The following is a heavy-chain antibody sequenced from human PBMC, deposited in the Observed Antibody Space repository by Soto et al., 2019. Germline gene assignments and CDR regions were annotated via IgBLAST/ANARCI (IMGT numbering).Heavy chain of an antibody. Sequence: PGGSLRLSCAASGFTFNIYEMNWVRQAPGKGLEWASYISGSGGETYYADSVKGRFTLSRDNAKNSLFLQMNNLRVEDTAVYYCATAPWNNAYCGQGTLVTVSS. D-gene: IGHD1-1*01. CDR2: ISGSGGET. V-gene: IGHV3-48*03. CDR3: ATAPWNNAY. CDR1: GFTFNIYE. J-gene: IGHJ4*02.